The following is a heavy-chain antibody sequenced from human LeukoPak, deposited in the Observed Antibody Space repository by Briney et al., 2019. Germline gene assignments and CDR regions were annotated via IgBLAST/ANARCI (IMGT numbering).Heavy chain of an antibody. CDR3: ARSIDGEYYYYYMDV. J-gene: IGHJ6*03. D-gene: IGHD5-24*01. V-gene: IGHV1-18*01. Sequence: ASVKVSCKASGYTFTSYGISWVRQAPGQGLEWMGWISAYNGNTNYAQKLQGRVTMTTDTSTSTAYMELRSLRSDDTAVYYCARSIDGEYYYYYMDVWGKGTTVTVSS. CDR1: GYTFTSYG. CDR2: ISAYNGNT.